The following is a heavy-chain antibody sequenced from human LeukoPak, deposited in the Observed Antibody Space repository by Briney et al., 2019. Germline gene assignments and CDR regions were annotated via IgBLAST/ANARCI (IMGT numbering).Heavy chain of an antibody. CDR2: ISGSGGST. V-gene: IGHV3-23*01. CDR1: GFTFSNYA. J-gene: IGHJ4*02. CDR3: AKGVSYSGSGSFLDY. Sequence: GGSLRLSCAASGFTFSNYAMSWVRQAPGKGLEWVSAISGSGGSTFYADSVKGRFTISRDNSKNTLYLQMNSLRAEDTAIYYCAKGVSYSGSGSFLDYWGQGTLVTVSS. D-gene: IGHD3-10*01.